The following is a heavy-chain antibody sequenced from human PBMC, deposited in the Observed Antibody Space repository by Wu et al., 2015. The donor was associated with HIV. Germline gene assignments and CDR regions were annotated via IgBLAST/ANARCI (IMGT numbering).Heavy chain of an antibody. D-gene: IGHD3-10*01. J-gene: IGHJ6*02. CDR3: ATSYYGSGSYPTFYYYYAMDV. CDR2: INAYNGNT. Sequence: QVQLVQSGAEVKKPGASVKVSCKASGYTFTSYGISWVRQAPGQGLEWMGWINAYNGNTNYAQKFQGRVAMTRNISTRTAYMELSGLKSEDTAVYYCATSYYGSGSYPTFYYYYAMDVWGQGTTVTVSS. V-gene: IGHV1-18*01. CDR1: GYTFTSYG.